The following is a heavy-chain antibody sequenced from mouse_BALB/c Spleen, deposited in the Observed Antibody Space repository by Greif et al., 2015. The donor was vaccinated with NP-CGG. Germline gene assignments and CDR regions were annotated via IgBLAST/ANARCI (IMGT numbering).Heavy chain of an antibody. Sequence: VQLQQSGAELVKPGASVKLSCKTSGYTFTSYYMYWVKQRPGQGLEWIGEINPSNGGTNFNEKFKSKATLTVDKSSSSAYMQLSSLTSEDSAVYYWTRSDGYYWYFDVWGAGPRSPSPQ. CDR3: TRSDGYYWYFDV. V-gene: IGHV1S81*02. J-gene: IGHJ1*01. CDR2: INPSNGGT. CDR1: GYTFTSYY. D-gene: IGHD2-3*01.